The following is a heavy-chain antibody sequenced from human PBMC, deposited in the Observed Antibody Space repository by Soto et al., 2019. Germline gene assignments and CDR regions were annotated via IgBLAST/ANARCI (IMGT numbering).Heavy chain of an antibody. CDR3: ARDSDVTIFGVVAYGMDV. J-gene: IGHJ6*02. D-gene: IGHD3-3*01. V-gene: IGHV4-31*03. Sequence: SETLSLTCTVSGGSISSGGYYWSWIRQHPGKGLEWIGYIYYSGSTYYNPSLKSRVTISVDTSKNQFSLKLSSVTAADTAVYYCARDSDVTIFGVVAYGMDVWGQGTTVTVSS. CDR2: IYYSGST. CDR1: GGSISSGGYY.